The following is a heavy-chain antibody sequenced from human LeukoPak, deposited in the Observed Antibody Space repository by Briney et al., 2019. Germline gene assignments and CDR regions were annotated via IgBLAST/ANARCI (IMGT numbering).Heavy chain of an antibody. D-gene: IGHD2-15*01. V-gene: IGHV4-30-4*08. CDR2: IYYSGST. CDR1: GGSISSGDYY. Sequence: PSETLSLTCTVSGGSISSGDYYWSWIRQPPGKGLEWIGYIYYSGSTYYNPSLKSRVTISVDTSKNQFSLKLSSVTAADTAVYYCTTDPYCSGGSCYSQVGYYYYYMDVWGKGTTVTVSS. CDR3: TTDPYCSGGSCYSQVGYYYYYMDV. J-gene: IGHJ6*03.